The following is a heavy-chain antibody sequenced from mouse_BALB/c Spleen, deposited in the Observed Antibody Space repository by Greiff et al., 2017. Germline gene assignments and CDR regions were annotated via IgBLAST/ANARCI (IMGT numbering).Heavy chain of an antibody. J-gene: IGHJ2*01. D-gene: IGHD1-1*01. CDR1: GFTFSSFG. CDR2: ISSGSSTI. V-gene: IGHV5-17*02. Sequence: EVMLVESGGGLVQPGGSRKLSCAASGFTFSSFGMHWVRQAPEKGLEWVAYISSGSSTIYYADTVKGRFTISRDNPKNTLFLQMTSLRSEDTAMYYCARGYYYGSSYPFDYWGQGTTLTVSS. CDR3: ARGYYYGSSYPFDY.